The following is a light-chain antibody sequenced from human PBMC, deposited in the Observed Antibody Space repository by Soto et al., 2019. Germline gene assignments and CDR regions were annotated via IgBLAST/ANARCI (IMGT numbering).Light chain of an antibody. CDR2: DAS. CDR3: QQYNSYSET. J-gene: IGKJ1*01. CDR1: QSISSW. Sequence: DIQMTQSPSTLSASVGDRVTITCRASQSISSWLAWYQQKPGKAPKLLIYDASSLESGVPSRFSGSGSGTDVTLTISSLQPDDFATYYCQQYNSYSETFGQGTKVEIK. V-gene: IGKV1-5*01.